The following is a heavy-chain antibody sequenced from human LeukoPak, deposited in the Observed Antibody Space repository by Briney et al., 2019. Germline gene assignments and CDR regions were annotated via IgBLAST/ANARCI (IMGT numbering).Heavy chain of an antibody. J-gene: IGHJ3*02. D-gene: IGHD3-3*01. CDR2: ISYDGCNK. CDR1: GFTFSSYA. Sequence: GSLRLSCAASGFTFSSYAMHWVRQAPGKGLEGVAVISYDGCNKYYADSVKGRFTISRDNSKNTLYLQMNSLRAEDTAVYYCARDYVLRFLEWFHEAFDIWGQGTMVTVSS. CDR3: ARDYVLRFLEWFHEAFDI. V-gene: IGHV3-30-3*01.